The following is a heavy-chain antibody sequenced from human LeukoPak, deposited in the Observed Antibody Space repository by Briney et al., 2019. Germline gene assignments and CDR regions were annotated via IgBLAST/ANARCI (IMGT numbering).Heavy chain of an antibody. Sequence: GGSLRLSCAASGFTFSSYGMSWVRQAPGKGLEWVSGISGSGGSTYYADSVKGRFTISRDKSKNTLYLQMNSLRAEDTAVYYCAKEFDILTGYPCYFDYWGQGTLVTVSS. CDR1: GFTFSSYG. J-gene: IGHJ4*02. V-gene: IGHV3-23*01. CDR3: AKEFDILTGYPCYFDY. CDR2: ISGSGGST. D-gene: IGHD3-9*01.